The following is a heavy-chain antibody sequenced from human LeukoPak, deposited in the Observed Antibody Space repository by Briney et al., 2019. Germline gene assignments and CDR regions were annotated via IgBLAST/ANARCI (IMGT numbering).Heavy chain of an antibody. CDR2: IYYSGST. D-gene: IGHD6-19*01. CDR3: ARPRPHYSSGWYSAFDI. V-gene: IGHV4-39*01. Sequence: SETLSLTCTVSGGSISSTGYYWGWIRQPPGKGLEWIGSIYYSGSTYYKPSLKSRVTISVDTSKNQISLKLSPVTAADTAVYYCARPRPHYSSGWYSAFDIWGQGTMVTVSS. CDR1: GGSISSTGYY. J-gene: IGHJ3*02.